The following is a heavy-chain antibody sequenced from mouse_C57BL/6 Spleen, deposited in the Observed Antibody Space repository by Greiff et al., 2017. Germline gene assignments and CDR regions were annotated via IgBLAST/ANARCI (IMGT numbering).Heavy chain of an antibody. Sequence: QVQLKQPGAELVKPGASVKLSCKASGYTFTSYWMHWVKQRPGQGLEWIGMIHPNSGSTNYNEKFKSKATLTVDKSSSTAYMQLSSLTSEDSAVYYCARSGDGYRFDYWGQGTTLTVSS. D-gene: IGHD2-3*01. CDR3: ARSGDGYRFDY. CDR1: GYTFTSYW. J-gene: IGHJ2*01. CDR2: IHPNSGST. V-gene: IGHV1-64*01.